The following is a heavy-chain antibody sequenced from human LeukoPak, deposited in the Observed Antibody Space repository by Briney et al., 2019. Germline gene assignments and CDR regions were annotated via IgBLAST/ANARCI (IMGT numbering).Heavy chain of an antibody. CDR2: IYYSGST. D-gene: IGHD4-17*01. Sequence: SETLSLTCTVSGVSINTYYASWIRQPPGKGLEWIGYIYYSGSTYYNPSLKSRVTISVDTSKNQFSLKLSSVTAADTAVYYCARRFTVTTDSQFDYWGQGTLVTVSS. CDR3: ARRFTVTTDSQFDY. V-gene: IGHV4-59*08. J-gene: IGHJ4*02. CDR1: GVSINTYY.